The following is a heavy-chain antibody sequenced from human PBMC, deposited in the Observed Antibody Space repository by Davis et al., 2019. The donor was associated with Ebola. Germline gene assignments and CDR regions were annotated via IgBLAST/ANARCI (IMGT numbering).Heavy chain of an antibody. J-gene: IGHJ1*01. Sequence: PGGSLRLSCAASGFTFSNVWMTWVRQAPGKGLEWVANIKEDGSEKYYVDSVKGRFTISRDNAKSSLYLQMNSLRAEDTAVFYCVRGGSATAYWGQGTPVTVSS. V-gene: IGHV3-7*03. D-gene: IGHD2-15*01. CDR2: IKEDGSEK. CDR3: VRGGSATAY. CDR1: GFTFSNVW.